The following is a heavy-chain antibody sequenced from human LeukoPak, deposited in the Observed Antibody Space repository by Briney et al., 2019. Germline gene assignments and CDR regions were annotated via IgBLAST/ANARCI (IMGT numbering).Heavy chain of an antibody. CDR3: AKVLGWELMEDAFDI. J-gene: IGHJ3*02. CDR2: ISGSGGST. CDR1: GFTFSSYA. D-gene: IGHD1-26*01. V-gene: IGHV3-23*01. Sequence: GGSLRLSCAASGFTFSSYAMSWVRQAPGKGLEWVSAISGSGGSTYYADSVKGRFTISRDNSKNTLYLQMNSMRAEDTAVYYCAKVLGWELMEDAFDIWGQGTMVTVSS.